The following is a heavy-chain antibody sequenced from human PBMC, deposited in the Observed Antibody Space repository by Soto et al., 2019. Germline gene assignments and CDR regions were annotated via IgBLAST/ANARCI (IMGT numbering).Heavy chain of an antibody. Sequence: PGGSLRLSCAASGFTFNIYALHWVRQAPGKGLEWVAVISFDGTKKYYSDSVKGRFAISRDNLKNTLYLQMNNLRVEDAALYLCAREDDYGYRYINYGLDVWGQGTTVT. CDR3: AREDDYGYRYINYGLDV. CDR1: GFTFNIYA. J-gene: IGHJ6*02. V-gene: IGHV3-30*09. D-gene: IGHD4-17*01. CDR2: ISFDGTKK.